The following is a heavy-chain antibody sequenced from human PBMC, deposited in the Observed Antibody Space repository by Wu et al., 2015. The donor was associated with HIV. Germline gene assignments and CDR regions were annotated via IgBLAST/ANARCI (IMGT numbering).Heavy chain of an antibody. J-gene: IGHJ4*02. V-gene: IGHV1-69*12. CDR2: IIPAFGTT. CDR3: AGGGGRTSMDPFDY. CDR1: GDTFNIFA. Sequence: QVQLVQSGAEVKKPGSSVKVSCKASGDTFNIFAINWVRQAPGQGLEWMGGIIPAFGTTDYAGKFQGRVTISADDSTSTAYMELKRLTSEDTAVYYCAGGGGRTSMDPFDYWGQGTLVTVSS. D-gene: IGHD5-18*01.